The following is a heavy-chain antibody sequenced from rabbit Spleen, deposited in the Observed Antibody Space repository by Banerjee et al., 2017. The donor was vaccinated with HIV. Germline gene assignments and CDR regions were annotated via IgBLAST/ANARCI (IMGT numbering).Heavy chain of an antibody. V-gene: IGHV1S45*01. J-gene: IGHJ6*01. D-gene: IGHD8-1*01. CDR1: GFSFSSNIY. CDR2: AYAGSSGST. Sequence: QEQLVESGGGLVQPEGSLTLTCTASGFSFSSNIYMCWVRQAPGKGLEWIGCAYAGSSGSTYSATWAKGRFTVSKTSSTTVTLQMTSLTAADTATYFCARDAGTSFSTYGMDLWGPGTLFTVS. CDR3: ARDAGTSFSTYGMDL.